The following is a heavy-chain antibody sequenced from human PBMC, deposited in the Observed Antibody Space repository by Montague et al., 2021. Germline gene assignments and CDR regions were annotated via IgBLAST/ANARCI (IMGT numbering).Heavy chain of an antibody. D-gene: IGHD2-2*01. V-gene: IGHV3-74*01. CDR1: GFSFSSYW. CDR3: ARNLAPAAPGAFDI. J-gene: IGHJ3*02. Sequence: SLRLSCAASGFSFSSYWMHWVRQAPGKGLLWVSRITLDGSSTTFAESVKGRFTTSRDNAKATLYLQMNSLRVEDTAVYYCARNLAPAAPGAFDIWGQGTMVTVSS. CDR2: ITLDGSST.